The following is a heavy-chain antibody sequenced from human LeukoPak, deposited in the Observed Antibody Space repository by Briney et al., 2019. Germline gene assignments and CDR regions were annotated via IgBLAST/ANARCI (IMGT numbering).Heavy chain of an antibody. CDR1: GFTFSDYY. J-gene: IGHJ4*02. CDR3: ARGPRIVATTPFDY. D-gene: IGHD5-12*01. Sequence: GGSLRLSCAASGFTFSDYYMSWIRQAPGKGLELVSYISSSGSTIYYADSVKGRFTISRDNAKNSLYLQMNSLRAEDTAVYYCARGPRIVATTPFDYWGQGTLVTVSS. CDR2: ISSSGSTI. V-gene: IGHV3-11*04.